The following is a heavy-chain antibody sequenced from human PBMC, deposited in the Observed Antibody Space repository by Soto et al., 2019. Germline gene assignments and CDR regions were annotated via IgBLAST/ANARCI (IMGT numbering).Heavy chain of an antibody. Sequence: QVKLQESGPGLEKPSGTLSLTCAVSGGSISNNRWWTWVRQAPGKGLEWIGEIHDRGSTNYNLSPKSRATVSIDSSKTQFSLEMRAVTAADTAVYYCAGQWAAGYGAFDPWGQGTLVTVSS. D-gene: IGHD3-9*01. CDR3: AGQWAAGYGAFDP. J-gene: IGHJ5*02. CDR1: GGSISNNRW. CDR2: IHDRGST. V-gene: IGHV4-4*02.